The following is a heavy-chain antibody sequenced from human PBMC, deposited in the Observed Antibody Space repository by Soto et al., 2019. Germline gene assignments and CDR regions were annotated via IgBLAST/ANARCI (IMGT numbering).Heavy chain of an antibody. CDR1: RGTFNTSP. Sequence: QVQLAQSGAEVKKPGSSVRVSCQTSRGTFNTSPISWMRQAPGQGLEWLGDILPVFGMVNYAQQFQDRLHCAADEPTNSVCMEVSRLTPEDTAVYFCATPHHRGRHYDSRSPPTASLYHYGLGVWGQGTTVIVSS. CDR2: ILPVFGMV. CDR3: ATPHHRGRHYDSRSPPTASLYHYGLGV. D-gene: IGHD3-3*01. J-gene: IGHJ6*02. V-gene: IGHV1-69*01.